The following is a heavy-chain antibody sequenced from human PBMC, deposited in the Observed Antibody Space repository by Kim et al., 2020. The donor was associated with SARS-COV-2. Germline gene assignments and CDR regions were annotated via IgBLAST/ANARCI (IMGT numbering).Heavy chain of an antibody. V-gene: IGHV4-59*08. CDR1: GGSISSYY. CDR3: ARHTYYYGSYYFDY. Sequence: SETLSLTCTVSGGSISSYYWSWIRQPPGKGLEWIGYIYYSGSTNYNPSLKSRVTISVDTSKNQFSLKLSSVTAADTAVYYCARHTYYYGSYYFDYWGQGTLVTVSS. CDR2: IYYSGST. D-gene: IGHD3-10*01. J-gene: IGHJ4*02.